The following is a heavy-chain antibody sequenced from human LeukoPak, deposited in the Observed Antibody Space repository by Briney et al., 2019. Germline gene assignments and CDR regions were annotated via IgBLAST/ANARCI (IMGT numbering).Heavy chain of an antibody. CDR2: INSDGSAT. V-gene: IGHV3-74*01. J-gene: IGHJ3*02. D-gene: IGHD2-15*01. Sequence: PGGSLRLSCAASRFTFSSYWMHWVRQAPGKGLVWVSRINSDGSATRYADSVKGRFTISRDNAKNTLYLQTNSLRAEDTAVYYCARGANRAYCSGDTCFDAFDIWGQGTMVTVSS. CDR1: RFTFSSYW. CDR3: ARGANRAYCSGDTCFDAFDI.